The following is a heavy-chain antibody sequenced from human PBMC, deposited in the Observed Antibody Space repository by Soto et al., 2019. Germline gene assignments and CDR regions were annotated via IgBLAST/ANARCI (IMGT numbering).Heavy chain of an antibody. Sequence: EVQLVESGGDLVQPGGSLRLSCAASGFTLSTFGMNWVRQAPGKGLEWVANISSGGSTMYYADSVKGRFTISRDNAKNSLSLQMNSLTDEDTALYYCARGGGTIRKYFHCWGQGTLVTVSS. CDR1: GFTLSTFG. CDR2: ISSGGSTM. D-gene: IGHD1-1*01. J-gene: IGHJ4*02. V-gene: IGHV3-48*02. CDR3: ARGGGTIRKYFHC.